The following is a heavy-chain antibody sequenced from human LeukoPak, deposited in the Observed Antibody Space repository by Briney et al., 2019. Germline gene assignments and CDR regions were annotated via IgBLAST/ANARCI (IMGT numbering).Heavy chain of an antibody. J-gene: IGHJ4*02. CDR2: MNPNSGNT. Sequence: ASVKVSCKASGYTFTSYDINWVRRATGQGLEWMGWMNPNSGNTGYAQKFQGRVTMTRNTSISTAYMELSSLRSEDTAVYYCARASPHLPAAIRNWGQGTLVTVSS. CDR1: GYTFTSYD. D-gene: IGHD2-2*02. V-gene: IGHV1-8*01. CDR3: ARASPHLPAAIRN.